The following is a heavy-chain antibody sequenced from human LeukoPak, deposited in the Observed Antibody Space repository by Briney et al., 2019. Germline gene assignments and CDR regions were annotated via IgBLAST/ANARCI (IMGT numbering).Heavy chain of an antibody. CDR3: ATQRPYYYYMDV. CDR2: ISGRGAIT. Sequence: PGGSLRLSCAVSGFNFSSYAMSWVRQAPGKGLEWVSGISGRGAITYYADPAKGRFTISRDNSKNTLYLQMNSLRAEDTAVYYCATQRPYYYYMDVWGKGTTVTVSS. V-gene: IGHV3-23*01. CDR1: GFNFSSYA. J-gene: IGHJ6*03.